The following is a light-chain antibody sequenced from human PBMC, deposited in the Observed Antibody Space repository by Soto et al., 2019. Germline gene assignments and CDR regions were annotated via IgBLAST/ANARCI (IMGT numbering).Light chain of an antibody. CDR2: TAS. Sequence: DIQMTQSPSSLSASVGDRVTITCRASQSISSFLNWYQQKPGKAPKLLIYTASSLQSGVPSRFSGSGSGTDFTLTISSLQPEDFATYYCQQSYSMTTFDGGTKVEIK. J-gene: IGKJ4*01. CDR1: QSISSF. CDR3: QQSYSMTT. V-gene: IGKV1-39*01.